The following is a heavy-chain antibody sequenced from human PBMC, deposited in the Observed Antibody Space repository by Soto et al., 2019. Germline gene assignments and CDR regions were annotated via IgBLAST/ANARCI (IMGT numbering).Heavy chain of an antibody. CDR1: GYTLTELS. CDR2: FDPEDGET. V-gene: IGHV1-24*01. CDR3: ATGYYDSSGYYPNWFDP. D-gene: IGHD3-22*01. Sequence: ASVKVSCKVSGYTLTELSMHWVRQAPGKGLEWMGGFDPEDGETIYAQKFQGRVTMTEDTSTDTAYMELSSLRSEDTAVYYCATGYYDSSGYYPNWFDPWGQGTLVTVSS. J-gene: IGHJ5*02.